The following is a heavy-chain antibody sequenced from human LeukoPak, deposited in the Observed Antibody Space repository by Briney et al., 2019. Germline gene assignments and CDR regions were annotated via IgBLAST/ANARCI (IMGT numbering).Heavy chain of an antibody. Sequence: GGSLRLSCAASGFTFSDHYIDWVRQAPGKGLEWDGRSRNKANSYTTQYAASVKGRFTVSRDNSKNTLYLQMNSLRAQDTAVYYCARADYYDSSGYYPDAFDIWGQGTMVTVSS. CDR3: ARADYYDSSGYYPDAFDI. CDR2: SRNKANSYTT. D-gene: IGHD3-22*01. V-gene: IGHV3-72*01. J-gene: IGHJ3*02. CDR1: GFTFSDHY.